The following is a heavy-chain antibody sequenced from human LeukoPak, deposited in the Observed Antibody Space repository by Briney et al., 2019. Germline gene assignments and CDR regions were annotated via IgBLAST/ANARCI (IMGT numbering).Heavy chain of an antibody. D-gene: IGHD3-10*01. Sequence: SGPTLVKPTQTLTLTCTFSGFSLSTSGVGVGWIRQPPGKALEWLALIYWNDDKRYSPSLKSRLTITKDTSKNQVVLTMTNMDPVDTATYYCAHSRTTMVRGVPRWFDPWGQGTLVTVSS. J-gene: IGHJ5*02. CDR1: GFSLSTSGVG. CDR2: IYWNDDK. V-gene: IGHV2-5*01. CDR3: AHSRTTMVRGVPRWFDP.